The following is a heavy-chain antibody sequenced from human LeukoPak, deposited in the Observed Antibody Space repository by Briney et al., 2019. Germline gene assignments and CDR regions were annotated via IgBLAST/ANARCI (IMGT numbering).Heavy chain of an antibody. V-gene: IGHV4-38-2*02. CDR2: IYHSGST. D-gene: IGHD1-1*01. Sequence: SETLSLTCTVSGYSISSGYYWGWIRQPPGKGLEWIGSIYHSGSTYYNPSLKSRVTISVDTSKNQFSLKLSSVTAADTAVYYCARDWNEDGMDVWGQGTTVTVSS. CDR1: GYSISSGYY. J-gene: IGHJ6*02. CDR3: ARDWNEDGMDV.